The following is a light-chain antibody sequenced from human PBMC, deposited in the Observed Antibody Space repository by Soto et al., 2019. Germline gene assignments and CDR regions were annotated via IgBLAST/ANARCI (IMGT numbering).Light chain of an antibody. CDR1: QGIADT. CDR2: DTP. J-gene: IGKJ5*01. V-gene: IGKV3-15*01. Sequence: EVVMRQSPATLSVSPVEGATLSCRASQGIADTLAWYQHKPGKTPRLLIHDTPTRATGVPARFSGSRSGTELTLTINSLQSEDSAVYYCQQRQMWPITFGKGTRLEIK. CDR3: QQRQMWPIT.